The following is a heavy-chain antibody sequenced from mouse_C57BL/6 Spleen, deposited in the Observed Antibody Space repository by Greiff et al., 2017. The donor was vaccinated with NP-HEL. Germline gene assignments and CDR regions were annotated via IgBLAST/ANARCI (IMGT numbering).Heavy chain of an antibody. Sequence: QVQLQQSGAELVRPGASVKLSCKASGYTFTDYYINWVKQRPGQGLEWIARIYPGSGNTYYNEKFKGKATLTAEKSSSTAYMQLSSLTSEDSAVYFCAREHYYGSSFFAYWGQGTLVTVSA. CDR2: IYPGSGNT. V-gene: IGHV1-76*01. CDR3: AREHYYGSSFFAY. D-gene: IGHD1-1*01. J-gene: IGHJ3*01. CDR1: GYTFTDYY.